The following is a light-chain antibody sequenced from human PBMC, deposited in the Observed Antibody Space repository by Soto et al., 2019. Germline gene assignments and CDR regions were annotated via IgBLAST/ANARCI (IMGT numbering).Light chain of an antibody. J-gene: IGKJ2*01. Sequence: EIVMTQSPATLSVSPGERATLSCRASQSVSSNLAWYQQKPGQAPRLLIYGASTRATGIPARFSGSGSGTEFTLTINSLQSEDFAVYYCQQYNYWPMYTFGQGTKLEIK. CDR2: GAS. CDR1: QSVSSN. V-gene: IGKV3-15*01. CDR3: QQYNYWPMYT.